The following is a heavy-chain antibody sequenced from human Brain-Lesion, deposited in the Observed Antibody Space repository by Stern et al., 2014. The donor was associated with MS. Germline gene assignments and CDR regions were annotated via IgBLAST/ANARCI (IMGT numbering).Heavy chain of an antibody. V-gene: IGHV4-39*01. CDR3: ARHDSVPRPSQLYSARDRGPGYFDY. Sequence: QLQLVESGPGLVKPSETLSLTCTVSGGSISSSTYYWAWLRQPPGKGLAWIGDIYYSGFPYSNPSLKIRVTLSVDIPNTPFSLNLRSVTAADTAIYYCARHDSVPRPSQLYSARDRGPGYFDYWGQGTLVTVSS. CDR1: GGSISSSTYY. D-gene: IGHD1-26*01. CDR2: IYYSGFP. J-gene: IGHJ4*02.